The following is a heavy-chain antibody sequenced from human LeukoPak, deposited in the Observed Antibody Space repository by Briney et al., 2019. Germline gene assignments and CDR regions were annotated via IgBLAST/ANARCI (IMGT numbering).Heavy chain of an antibody. V-gene: IGHV5-51*01. CDR1: GYIFSDFW. CDR3: ARQGGFLLNWFDP. CDR2: IYPGDSDT. Sequence: GESLKISCKGSGYIFSDFWIVWVRQMPGQGLEWMGIIYPGDSDTRYSPSFQGQVTISADKFINTAYLQWSSLKASDTAMYYCARQGGFLLNWFDPWGQGTLVTVSS. D-gene: IGHD3-16*01. J-gene: IGHJ5*02.